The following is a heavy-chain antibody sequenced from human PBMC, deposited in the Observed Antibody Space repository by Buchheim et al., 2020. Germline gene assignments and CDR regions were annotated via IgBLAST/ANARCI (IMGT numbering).Heavy chain of an antibody. CDR2: IYYSGRT. CDR1: GGSISTSSSY. Sequence: QLQLQESGPGLVKPSETLSLTCTVTGGSISTSSSYWGWIRQPPGKGLEWIGSIYYSGRTYYNPSLKSRFTIYLDTSKNQFSLKLSSVTAADTAVYYCAREDLWSSGRGVDYWGQGTL. D-gene: IGHD3-10*01. CDR3: AREDLWSSGRGVDY. J-gene: IGHJ4*02. V-gene: IGHV4-39*07.